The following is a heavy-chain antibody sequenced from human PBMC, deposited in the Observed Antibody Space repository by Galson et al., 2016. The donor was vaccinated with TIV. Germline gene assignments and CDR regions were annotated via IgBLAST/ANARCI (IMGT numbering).Heavy chain of an antibody. Sequence: SLRLSCAASGFTFSSFAMTWVRQAPGKGLEWLSTIRPSATRTYYSGSVKDRFTTSRDDSSNTLFLQMSSLRAEDTAMYFCARETGGSGWYTVDYWGQGALVIVSS. CDR1: GFTFSSFA. D-gene: IGHD6-19*01. CDR2: IRPSATRT. J-gene: IGHJ4*02. V-gene: IGHV3-23*01. CDR3: ARETGGSGWYTVDY.